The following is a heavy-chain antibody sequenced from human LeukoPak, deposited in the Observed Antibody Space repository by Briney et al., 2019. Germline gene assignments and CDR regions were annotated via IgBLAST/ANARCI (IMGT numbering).Heavy chain of an antibody. D-gene: IGHD3-10*01. Sequence: NPGRSLRLSCTASGFTFGDYAMSWVRQAPGKGLEWVALIWFDGSNKHYADSVKGRFTVSRDNSKNMMYLQMNSLRAEDTAVYYCARVVSYYGSAYRLLDLWGRGTLVTVSS. CDR1: GFTFGDYA. V-gene: IGHV3-33*01. CDR3: ARVVSYYGSAYRLLDL. CDR2: IWFDGSNK. J-gene: IGHJ2*01.